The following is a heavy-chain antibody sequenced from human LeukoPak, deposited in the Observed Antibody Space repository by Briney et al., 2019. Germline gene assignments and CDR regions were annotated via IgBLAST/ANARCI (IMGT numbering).Heavy chain of an antibody. CDR2: IWYDGRDK. CDR1: GFTFSGCG. J-gene: IGHJ4*02. D-gene: IGHD5-18*01. Sequence: GGSLRLSCAASGFTFSGCGMHWVRQAPGKGLEWVAFIWYDGRDKYYTDSVKGRFTISRDNSKNTLYLQVNSLRAEDTAMYYCAKDPYSYGSYFDYWGQGTLVTVSS. V-gene: IGHV3-30*02. CDR3: AKDPYSYGSYFDY.